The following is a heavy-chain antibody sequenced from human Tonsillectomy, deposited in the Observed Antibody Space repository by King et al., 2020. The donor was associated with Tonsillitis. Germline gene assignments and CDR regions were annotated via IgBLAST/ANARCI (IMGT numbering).Heavy chain of an antibody. D-gene: IGHD4-17*01. CDR2: IGYDGSNK. J-gene: IGHJ3*02. CDR1: GFTFSSYG. V-gene: IGHV3-33*01. Sequence: VQLVESGGGVVQPGRSLRLSCAASGFTFSSYGMHWVRQAPGKGREWVAVIGYDGSNKYYADSVKGRFTISRDNSKNTLYLQMNSLRAEDTAVYYCASTRIDYAAFDIWGQGTMVTVSS. CDR3: ASTRIDYAAFDI.